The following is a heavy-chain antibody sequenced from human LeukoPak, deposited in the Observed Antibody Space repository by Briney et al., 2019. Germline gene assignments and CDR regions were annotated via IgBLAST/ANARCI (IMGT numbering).Heavy chain of an antibody. V-gene: IGHV3-64*01. CDR3: ARDPSGGTTSSWFDV. CDR1: GFTFRHYL. J-gene: IGHJ5*01. Sequence: GGSLRLTCAASGFTFRHYLMHWVRQAPGKGLEYVAGISSDGGSTNYGNSLKGRFTISRDNSKNTLYLQMGGLRAEDMAVYYCARDPSGGTTSSWFDVWGQEAWSLSPQ. CDR2: ISSDGGST. D-gene: IGHD1-1*01.